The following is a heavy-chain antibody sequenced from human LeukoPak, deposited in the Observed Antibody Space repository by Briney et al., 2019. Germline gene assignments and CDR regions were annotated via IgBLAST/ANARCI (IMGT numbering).Heavy chain of an antibody. D-gene: IGHD3-22*01. CDR3: AGGNFYDSSGHPYHFHY. Sequence: SETLSLTCTVSGVSISSYYWSWIRQPPGKGLEWIGYIYYNENTNYNSSLKSRVTISEDTSKNQFSLNLTSVTAADTAVYYCAGGNFYDSSGHPYHFHYWGQGTLVTVPS. CDR2: IYYNENT. V-gene: IGHV4-59*01. CDR1: GVSISSYY. J-gene: IGHJ4*02.